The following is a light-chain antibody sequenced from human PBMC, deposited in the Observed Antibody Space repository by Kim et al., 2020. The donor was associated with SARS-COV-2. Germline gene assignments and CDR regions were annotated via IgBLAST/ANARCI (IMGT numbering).Light chain of an antibody. CDR2: WAS. V-gene: IGKV4-1*01. CDR1: QSILYSSNNMNY. J-gene: IGKJ1*01. CDR3: QQYYSTPWT. Sequence: ATINCKSSQSILYSSNNMNYLSWYQQKPGQPPKLLIYWASTRESGVPDRFSGSGSGTDFTLTINSLQAEDVAVYFCQQYYSTPWTFGQGTKVDIK.